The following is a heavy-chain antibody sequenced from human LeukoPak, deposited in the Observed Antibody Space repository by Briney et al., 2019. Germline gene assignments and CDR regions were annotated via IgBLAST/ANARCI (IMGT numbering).Heavy chain of an antibody. CDR2: IYYSGST. V-gene: IGHV4-59*12. CDR1: GGSISSYY. Sequence: SETLSLTCTVSGGSISSYYWSWIRQPPGKGLEWIGYIYYSGSTNYNPSLKSRVTISVDTSKNQFSLKLSSVTAADTAVYYCARGLMNLGATSRGRDWFDPWGQGTLVTVSS. CDR3: ARGLMNLGATSRGRDWFDP. D-gene: IGHD1-26*01. J-gene: IGHJ5*02.